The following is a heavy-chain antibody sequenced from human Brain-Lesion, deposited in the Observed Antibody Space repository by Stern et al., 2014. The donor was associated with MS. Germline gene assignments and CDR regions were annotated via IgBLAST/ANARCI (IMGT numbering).Heavy chain of an antibody. CDR3: ARGRVVPGFQYYATDV. V-gene: IGHV4-61*02. J-gene: IGHJ6*02. Sequence: QVQLQESGPGLVKPSQTLSLSCTVSGGSISSGGYYWSWIRQPAGKGLEWIGRIFNSGSTSYNPSLKSRVPISIDPSKNHFSLRLNPMTAADTAVYYCARGRVVPGFQYYATDVWGQGTTVIVSS. CDR2: IFNSGST. CDR1: GGSISSGGYY. D-gene: IGHD2-2*01.